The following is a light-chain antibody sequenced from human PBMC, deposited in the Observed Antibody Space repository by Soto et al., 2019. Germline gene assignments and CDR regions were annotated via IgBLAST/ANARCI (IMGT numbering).Light chain of an antibody. V-gene: IGKV3-11*01. J-gene: IGKJ1*01. CDR1: QSVSTY. CDR3: QQRSNWPPTWT. Sequence: EIVLTQSPATLSLSPGERATLSCRASQSVSTYLAWYHQKPGQAPRLLIYDASNRATGIPARFSGSGSGTDVTLSITSLEPEDFVVYYCQQRSNWPPTWTFGQGTKVDIK. CDR2: DAS.